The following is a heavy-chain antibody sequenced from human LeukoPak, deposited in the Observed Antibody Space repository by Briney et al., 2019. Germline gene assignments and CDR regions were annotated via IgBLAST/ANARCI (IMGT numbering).Heavy chain of an antibody. CDR2: INPNSGGT. V-gene: IGHV1-2*02. Sequence: GASVKVSCKASGYTFTGYYMHWVRQAPGQGLEWMGWINPNSGGTNYAQKFQGRVTMTRDTSISTAYMELSRLRSDDTAVYYCERDHEPMGAYYYYMDVWGKGTTVTISS. J-gene: IGHJ6*03. CDR1: GYTFTGYY. D-gene: IGHD3-10*01. CDR3: ERDHEPMGAYYYYMDV.